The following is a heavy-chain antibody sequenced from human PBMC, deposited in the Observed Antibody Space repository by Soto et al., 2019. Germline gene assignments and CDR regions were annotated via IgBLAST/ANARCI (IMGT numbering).Heavy chain of an antibody. Sequence: PGGSLRLSCAACGFTFSKAGIGWVRQAPWKGLEWVGRIKSRDNGGTPDYAAPVKGRFTISRDDSKTTQYLQMSSLKTEDKAVYYCTTLRPGYNNYAFDYWGQRLLVPVSS. V-gene: IGHV3-15*01. CDR1: GFTFSKAG. D-gene: IGHD3-10*01. CDR3: TTLRPGYNNYAFDY. CDR2: IKSRDNGGTP. J-gene: IGHJ4*02.